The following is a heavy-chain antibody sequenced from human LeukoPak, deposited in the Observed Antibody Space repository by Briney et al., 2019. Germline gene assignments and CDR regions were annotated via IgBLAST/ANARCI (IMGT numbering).Heavy chain of an antibody. V-gene: IGHV4-39*07. D-gene: IGHD2-21*02. CDR1: GGSISSSSYY. J-gene: IGHJ4*02. Sequence: SETLSLTCTVSGGSISSSSYYWGWIRQPPGKGLEWIGSIYYSGSTYYNPSLKSRVTISVDTSKNQFSLKLSSVTAADTAVYYCASGGDHVEYFDYWGQGTLVTVSS. CDR2: IYYSGST. CDR3: ASGGDHVEYFDY.